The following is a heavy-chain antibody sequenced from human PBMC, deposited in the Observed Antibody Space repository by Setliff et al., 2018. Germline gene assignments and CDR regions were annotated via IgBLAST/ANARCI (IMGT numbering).Heavy chain of an antibody. D-gene: IGHD3-16*01. J-gene: IGHJ3*01. CDR3: ARDGGEY. CDR1: GFTFSNYW. Sequence: LRLSCAASGFTFSNYWMSWVRQAPGKGLEWVANIKQDGSEKYYVDSVKGRFTISRDNTKNSLYLQMNSLRAEDTAVYYCARDGGEYWGQGTMVTVSS. V-gene: IGHV3-7*01. CDR2: IKQDGSEK.